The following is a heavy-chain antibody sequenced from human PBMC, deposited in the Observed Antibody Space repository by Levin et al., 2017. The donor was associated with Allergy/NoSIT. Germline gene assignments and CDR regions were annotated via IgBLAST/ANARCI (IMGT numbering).Heavy chain of an antibody. CDR2: TYYRSKWYN. D-gene: IGHD3-9*01. Sequence: SETLSLTCAISGASVSSNSAAWNWIRQSPSRGLEWLGRTYYRSKWYNEYAVSVQSRITINPDTSKNEFSLQLRSVIPEDTAVYYCAREEAYRYIDWLWSFEYWGQGALVTVSS. V-gene: IGHV6-1*01. CDR1: GASVSSNSAA. J-gene: IGHJ4*02. CDR3: AREEAYRYIDWLWSFEY.